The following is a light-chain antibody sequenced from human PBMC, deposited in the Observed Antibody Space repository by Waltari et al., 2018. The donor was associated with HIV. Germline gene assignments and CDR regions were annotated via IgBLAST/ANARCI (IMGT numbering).Light chain of an antibody. J-gene: IGKJ1*01. Sequence: EIVFTPPPATLSLSPGERATLSCRASQSVSSYLSWYQQKPDQAPRLLIYDASTMSTGIPARFSSSGSGTDFTPPISSREPADFAVYYCHQRSNWSRTFGQGTKVEIK. CDR2: DAS. CDR3: HQRSNWSRT. V-gene: IGKV3-11*01. CDR1: QSVSSY.